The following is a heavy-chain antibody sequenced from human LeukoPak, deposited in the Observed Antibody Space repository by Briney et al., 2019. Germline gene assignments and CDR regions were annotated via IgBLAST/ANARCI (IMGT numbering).Heavy chain of an antibody. J-gene: IGHJ5*02. CDR1: GGSFSGYY. V-gene: IGHV4-34*01. CDR2: INHSGST. CDR3: AITTARTYYYGSGSYYNVDWFDP. Sequence: SETLSLTCAVYGGSFSGYYWSWIRQPPGKGLEWIGEINHSGSTNYNPSLKSRVTISVDTSKNQFSLKLSSVTAADTAVYYCAITTARTYYYGSGSYYNVDWFDPWGQGTLVTVSS. D-gene: IGHD3-10*01.